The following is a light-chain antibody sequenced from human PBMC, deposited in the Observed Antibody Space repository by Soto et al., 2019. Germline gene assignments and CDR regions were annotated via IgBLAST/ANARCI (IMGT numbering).Light chain of an antibody. J-gene: IGKJ5*01. V-gene: IGKV3-11*01. CDR3: QQRTNWAT. CDR2: DAS. Sequence: QSPDTLALCPGVEVGGCCRASQSVSRYLAWYQQKPGQAPRLLIYDASYRATGIHASFSGCGSVTEFTLTSAGRESYDFAVSYCQQRTNWATIGQGTRLEIK. CDR1: QSVSRY.